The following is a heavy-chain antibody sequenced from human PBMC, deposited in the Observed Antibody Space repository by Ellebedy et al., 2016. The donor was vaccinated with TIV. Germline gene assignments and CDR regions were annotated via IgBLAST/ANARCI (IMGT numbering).Heavy chain of an antibody. V-gene: IGHV3-66*01. CDR1: GFTVSSNS. J-gene: IGHJ4*02. CDR3: ARGGALDY. Sequence: GESLKISCAASGFTVSSNSMTWVRQAPGKGLEWVSVISSGGNTSYADSVRGRFTISRDNSKNTLYLQMNSLRVEDIAIYYCARGGALDYWGQGTLVTVSS. CDR2: ISSGGNT.